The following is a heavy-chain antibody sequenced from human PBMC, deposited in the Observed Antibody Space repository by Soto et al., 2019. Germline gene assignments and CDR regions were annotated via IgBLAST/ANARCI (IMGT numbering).Heavy chain of an antibody. CDR3: ERIRSLLDMDTN. D-gene: IGHD5-18*01. J-gene: IGHJ4*03. Sequence: GWSLRLSCVASGLTFSSYSMNWVRQAPGKGLEWVSSISTISNYIYYADSVKGRFTISRDNSKNTLYLQMNSLRAEDTAVYYCERIRSLLDMDTNSGQGTLVTDSS. CDR1: GLTFSSYS. V-gene: IGHV3-21*01. CDR2: ISTISNYI.